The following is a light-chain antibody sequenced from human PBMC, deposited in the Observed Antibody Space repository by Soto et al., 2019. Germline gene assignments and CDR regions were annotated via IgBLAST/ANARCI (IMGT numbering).Light chain of an antibody. CDR3: QQRSSWPLT. V-gene: IGKV3D-20*02. J-gene: IGKJ4*01. CDR1: QSVSSSY. CDR2: ASS. Sequence: EIVLTQSPGTLSLSPGERATFSCRASQSVSSSYLAWYQQKPGQAPRLLIYASSSRATGIPDRFSGSGSGTDLTLTISSLEPEDFAVYYCQQRSSWPLTFGGGTKVDIK.